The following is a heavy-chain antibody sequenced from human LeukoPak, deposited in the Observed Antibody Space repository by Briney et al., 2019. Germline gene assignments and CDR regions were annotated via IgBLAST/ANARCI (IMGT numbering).Heavy chain of an antibody. V-gene: IGHV3-20*04. Sequence: PGGSLRLSCAASGFTFSSYAMSWVRQAPGKGLEWVSGINWNGGSTGYADSVKGRFTISRDNAKNSLYLQMNSLRAEDTALYYCARDQDSSGWPTPHYWGQGTLVTVSS. J-gene: IGHJ4*02. D-gene: IGHD6-19*01. CDR3: ARDQDSSGWPTPHY. CDR1: GFTFSSYA. CDR2: INWNGGST.